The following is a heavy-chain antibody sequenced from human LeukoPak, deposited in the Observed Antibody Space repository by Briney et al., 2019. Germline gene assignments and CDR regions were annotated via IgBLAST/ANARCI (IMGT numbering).Heavy chain of an antibody. Sequence: SETLSLTCTVSGDSISRYYWSWIRQPAGKGLEWIGRIYSSGSTNYNPSLKSRVTMSVDTSKNQFSLKLSSVTAADTAVYYCVSGYRNSLYCFDAWGQGTLVTVSS. V-gene: IGHV4-4*07. J-gene: IGHJ5*02. D-gene: IGHD5-12*01. CDR1: GDSISRYY. CDR3: VSGYRNSLYCFDA. CDR2: IYSSGST.